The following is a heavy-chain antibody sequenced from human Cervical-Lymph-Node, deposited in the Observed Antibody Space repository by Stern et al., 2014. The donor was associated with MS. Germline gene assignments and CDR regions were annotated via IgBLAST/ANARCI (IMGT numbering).Heavy chain of an antibody. D-gene: IGHD2-2*01. CDR1: GFAFSSHW. CDR2: INGNGTTT. CDR3: ARASAPYGMDV. Sequence: VQLVESGGGLVQPGGSLRLSCAASGFAFSSHWMHWVRQAPGKGLVWVSHINGNGTTTTYADSVKGRMTISKDNAKNMLYLQMDSLSAEDTAVYFCARASAPYGMDVWGPGTTVTVSS. J-gene: IGHJ6*02. V-gene: IGHV3-74*03.